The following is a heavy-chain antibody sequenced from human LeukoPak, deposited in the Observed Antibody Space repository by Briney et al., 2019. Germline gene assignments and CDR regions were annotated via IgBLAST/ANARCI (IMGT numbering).Heavy chain of an antibody. D-gene: IGHD1-26*01. V-gene: IGHV1-2*02. J-gene: IGHJ4*02. CDR2: IYPNSGGT. CDR3: ARLSGSSNFDY. Sequence: GASVKVSCRASGYTFSGYFMHWVRQAPGQGLEWMGWIYPNSGGTKYAQKFQGRVTMTRDTSISTIYMELSSLRSDDTAVYYCARLSGSSNFDYWGQGTLVTVSS. CDR1: GYTFSGYF.